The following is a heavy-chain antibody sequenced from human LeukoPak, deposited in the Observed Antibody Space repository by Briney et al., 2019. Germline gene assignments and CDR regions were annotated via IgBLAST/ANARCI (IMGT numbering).Heavy chain of an antibody. J-gene: IGHJ3*02. CDR3: AKGGRITMIPRDAFDI. Sequence: PGGSLRLSCAASGFTFSSYSMNWVRQAPGKGLEWVSYISSSSSTIYSADSVKGRFTISRDNSKNTLYLQMNSLRAEDTAVYYCAKGGRITMIPRDAFDIWGQGTMVTVSS. CDR2: ISSSSSTI. CDR1: GFTFSSYS. D-gene: IGHD3-22*01. V-gene: IGHV3-48*01.